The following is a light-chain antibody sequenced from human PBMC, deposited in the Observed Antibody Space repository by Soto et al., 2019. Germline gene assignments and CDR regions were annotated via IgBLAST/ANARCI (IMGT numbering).Light chain of an antibody. CDR2: GAS. J-gene: IGKJ2*01. CDR3: QQYRSSVLYT. V-gene: IGKV3-20*01. CDR1: QSVSTNY. Sequence: ETVLTQSPGTLSLSPGDTATLSCTASQSVSTNYLAWYQQKPGQVPRLLIFGASIRATGVPDRFSGSGSGTDFTLTISRLEPEDVAVYYCQQYRSSVLYTLCQRTKVDIK.